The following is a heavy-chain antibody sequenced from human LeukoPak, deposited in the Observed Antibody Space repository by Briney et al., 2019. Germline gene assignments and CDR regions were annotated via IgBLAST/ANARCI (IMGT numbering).Heavy chain of an antibody. CDR3: AKDISPAFTIFGVVTGGLDP. CDR2: ISWNSGSI. J-gene: IGHJ5*02. Sequence: GGSLRLSRAASGFTFDDYAMHWVRQAPGKGLEWVSGISWNSGSIGYADSVKGRFTISRDNAKNSLYLQMNSLRAEDTALYYCAKDISPAFTIFGVVTGGLDPWGQGTLVTVSS. D-gene: IGHD3-3*01. CDR1: GFTFDDYA. V-gene: IGHV3-9*01.